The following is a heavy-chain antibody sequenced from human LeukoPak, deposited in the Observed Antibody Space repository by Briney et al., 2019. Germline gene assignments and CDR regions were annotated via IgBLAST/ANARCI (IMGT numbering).Heavy chain of an antibody. Sequence: GGSLRLSCAASGFTFSNYAMSWVRQAPGKGLEWVSTINDSGGSTYYADSVKGRFTISRDNSKNTLYLQMNSLRAEDTAVYYCAKRGTVTTFGHCDYWGQGTLVTVSS. J-gene: IGHJ4*02. D-gene: IGHD4-17*01. CDR2: INDSGGST. CDR1: GFTFSNYA. V-gene: IGHV3-23*01. CDR3: AKRGTVTTFGHCDY.